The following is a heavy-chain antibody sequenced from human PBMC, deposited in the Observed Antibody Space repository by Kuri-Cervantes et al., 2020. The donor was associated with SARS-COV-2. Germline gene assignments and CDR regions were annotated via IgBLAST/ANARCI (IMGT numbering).Heavy chain of an antibody. CDR1: GGSISSYY. V-gene: IGHV4-59*12. D-gene: IGHD5-12*01. CDR3: ARDLSGYNRFDP. Sequence: SETLSLTCTVSGGSISSYYWSWIRQPPGKGLEWIGYIYYSGSTYYNPSLKSRVTISVDTSKNQFSLNLTSVTAADTAVYYCARDLSGYNRFDPWGQGPLVTVSS. CDR2: IYYSGST. J-gene: IGHJ5*02.